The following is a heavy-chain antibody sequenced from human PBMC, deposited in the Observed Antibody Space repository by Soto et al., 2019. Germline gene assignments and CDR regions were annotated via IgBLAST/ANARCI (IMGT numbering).Heavy chain of an antibody. D-gene: IGHD6-13*01. CDR3: ARDPRGSPGIAAAGTGWFDP. CDR1: GYTFTSYG. J-gene: IGHJ5*02. CDR2: ISAYNGNT. Sequence: GAAVKVSCKASGYTFTSYGISWVRQAPGQGXEWMGWISAYNGNTNYAQKLQGRVTMTTDTSTSTAYMELRSLRSDDTAVYYCARDPRGSPGIAAAGTGWFDPWGQGTLVTVSS. V-gene: IGHV1-18*01.